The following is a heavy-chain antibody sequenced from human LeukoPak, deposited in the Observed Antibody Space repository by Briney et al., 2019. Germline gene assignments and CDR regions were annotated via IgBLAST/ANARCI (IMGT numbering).Heavy chain of an antibody. CDR2: ITYGGTT. Sequence: SETLSLTCAVYDGSFGGYHWNWIRRPPGKRLEWIGEITYGGTTNYNPSLRSRVTMSVDTSKKQFSLKLTSVTAADTAVYYCVRGRYCSSANCYDWFDLWGPGTHVSVSS. D-gene: IGHD2-2*01. J-gene: IGHJ5*02. CDR1: DGSFGGYH. V-gene: IGHV4-34*01. CDR3: VRGRYCSSANCYDWFDL.